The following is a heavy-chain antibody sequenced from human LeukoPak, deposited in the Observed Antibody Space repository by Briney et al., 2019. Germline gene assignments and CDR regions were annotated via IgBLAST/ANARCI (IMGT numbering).Heavy chain of an antibody. CDR2: ISAYNGNT. CDR1: GYTFTSYG. D-gene: IGHD4-17*01. J-gene: IGHJ4*02. V-gene: IGHV1-18*01. Sequence: ASVKVSCKASGYTFTSYGISWARQAPGQGLEWMGWISAYNGNTNYAQKLQGRVTMTTDTSTSTAYMELRSLRSDDTAVYYCARDRGYGDYVDLFDYWGQGTLVTVSS. CDR3: ARDRGYGDYVDLFDY.